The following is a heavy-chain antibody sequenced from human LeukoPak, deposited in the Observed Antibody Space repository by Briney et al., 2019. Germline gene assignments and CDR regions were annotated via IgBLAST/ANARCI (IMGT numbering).Heavy chain of an antibody. Sequence: PSETLSLTCTVSGGSISSSSFYWGWIRQPPGKGLEWIGSIYYSGSPYYNPSLKSRVTISVDTSKNQFSLRLSSVTAADTAVYYCARQKAEQWLVLYYWGQGSLVTVSS. J-gene: IGHJ4*02. V-gene: IGHV4-39*01. CDR1: GGSISSSSFY. CDR3: ARQKAEQWLVLYY. CDR2: IYYSGSP. D-gene: IGHD6-19*01.